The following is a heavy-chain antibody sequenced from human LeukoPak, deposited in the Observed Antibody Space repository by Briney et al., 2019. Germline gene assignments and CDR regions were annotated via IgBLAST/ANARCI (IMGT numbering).Heavy chain of an antibody. J-gene: IGHJ4*02. CDR2: INPSGGST. CDR1: GYTFTSYY. CDR3: ARGYHRGLTYYDFWSGYSGPDY. D-gene: IGHD3-3*01. V-gene: IGHV1-46*01. Sequence: GASVKVSCKASGYTFTSYYMHWVRQAPGQGLEWMGIINPSGGSTSYAQKFQGRVTMTRDTSTSTVYMELSSLRSEDTAAYYCARGYHRGLTYYDFWSGYSGPDYWGQGTLVTVSS.